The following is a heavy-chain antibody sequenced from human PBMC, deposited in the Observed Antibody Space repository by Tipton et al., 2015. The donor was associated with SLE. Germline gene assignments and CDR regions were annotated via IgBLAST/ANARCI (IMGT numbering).Heavy chain of an antibody. Sequence: SLRLSCAASGFTFSNYAMSWVRQAPGKGLEWVSVITGSGGSTYYADSLKGRYTISRDNAKNSLYMQMNSLTAEDAAVYYCAKDGRIATYYYYYGMDVWGQGTTVTVSS. CDR3: AKDGRIATYYYYYGMDV. V-gene: IGHV3-23*01. CDR2: ITGSGGST. CDR1: GFTFSNYA. J-gene: IGHJ6*02. D-gene: IGHD2-21*01.